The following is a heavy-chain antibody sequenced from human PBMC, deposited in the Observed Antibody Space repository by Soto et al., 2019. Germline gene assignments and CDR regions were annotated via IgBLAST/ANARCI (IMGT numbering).Heavy chain of an antibody. D-gene: IGHD6-19*01. V-gene: IGHV4-31*03. CDR3: ARDLGSEQWFFDN. J-gene: IGHJ4*02. CDR1: GASVSGDGSY. CDR2: IHNSGST. Sequence: QVQLQESGPGLVKPSQTLSLTCLVSGASVSGDGSYCSRIRQHPGKGLEFIGYIHNSGSTYSNPSLENRVAMSIDTSKNQFSLRLSSVTAADSAVYFCARDLGSEQWFFDNWGQGSLVTVSS.